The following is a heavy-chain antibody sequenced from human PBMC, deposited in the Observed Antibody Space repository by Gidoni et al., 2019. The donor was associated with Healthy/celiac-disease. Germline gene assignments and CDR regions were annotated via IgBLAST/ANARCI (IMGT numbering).Heavy chain of an antibody. J-gene: IGHJ4*02. CDR3: ARLVGIAVAGTGLIDY. D-gene: IGHD6-19*01. CDR1: GGYISSSSYY. Sequence: QLQLQESGPGLVKPSATLSLTCTVSGGYISSSSYYWGWIRQPPGKGLEWIGSIYYSGSTYYNPSLKSRVTISVDTSKNQFSLKLSSVTAADTAVYYCARLVGIAVAGTGLIDYWGQGTLVTVSS. V-gene: IGHV4-39*01. CDR2: IYYSGST.